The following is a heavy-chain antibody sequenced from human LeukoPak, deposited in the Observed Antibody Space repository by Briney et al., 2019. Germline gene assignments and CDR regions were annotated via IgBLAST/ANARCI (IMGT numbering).Heavy chain of an antibody. J-gene: IGHJ4*02. CDR3: ARGVWFGELFYFDY. V-gene: IGHV4-59*08. Sequence: KPSETLSLTCTVSGGSISSYYWSWIRQPPGKGLEWIGYIYYSGSTNYNPSLKSRVTISVDTSKNQFSLKLSSVTAADTAVYYCARGVWFGELFYFDYWGQGTLVTVSS. CDR1: GGSISSYY. D-gene: IGHD3-10*01. CDR2: IYYSGST.